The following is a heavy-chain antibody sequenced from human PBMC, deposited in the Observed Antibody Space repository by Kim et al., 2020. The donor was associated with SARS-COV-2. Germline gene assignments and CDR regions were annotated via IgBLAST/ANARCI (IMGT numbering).Heavy chain of an antibody. CDR3: ARAVKQGYSSSWYGWHFWFDP. V-gene: IGHV4-34*01. D-gene: IGHD6-13*01. CDR1: GGSFSGYY. J-gene: IGHJ5*02. CDR2: INHSGST. Sequence: SETLSLTCAVYGGSFSGYYWSWIRQPPGKGLEWIGEINHSGSTNYNPSLKSRVTISVDTSKNQFSLKLSSVTAADTAVYYCARAVKQGYSSSWYGWHFWFDPWGQGTLVTVSS.